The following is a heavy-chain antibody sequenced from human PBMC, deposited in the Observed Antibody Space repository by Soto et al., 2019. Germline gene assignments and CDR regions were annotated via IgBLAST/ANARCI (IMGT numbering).Heavy chain of an antibody. Sequence: QVQLVESGGGVVQPGRSLRLSCAASGFTFSSYGMHWVRQAPGKGLEWVAVISYDGSNKYYADSVKGRFTISRDNSKNTLYLQMNSLRAKDTAVYYCAKDLDLGFGEFVPDYWGQGTLVTVSS. CDR3: AKDLDLGFGEFVPDY. D-gene: IGHD3-10*01. CDR1: GFTFSSYG. V-gene: IGHV3-30*18. J-gene: IGHJ4*02. CDR2: ISYDGSNK.